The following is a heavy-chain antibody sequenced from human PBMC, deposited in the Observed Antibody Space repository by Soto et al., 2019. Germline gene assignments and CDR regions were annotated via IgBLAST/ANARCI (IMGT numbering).Heavy chain of an antibody. CDR3: ASSSGCSGGSCYSYYYYGMDV. CDR1: GFTVSSNN. CDR2: IYSGGST. Sequence: EVQLVETGGGLIQPGGSLRLSCAASGFTVSSNNMSWVPQAPGKGLEGVSVIYSGGSTYYADSVKGRFTISRDNSKNTLYLQMNSLRAEDTAVYYCASSSGCSGGSCYSYYYYGMDVWGQGTTVTVSS. V-gene: IGHV3-53*02. J-gene: IGHJ6*02. D-gene: IGHD2-15*01.